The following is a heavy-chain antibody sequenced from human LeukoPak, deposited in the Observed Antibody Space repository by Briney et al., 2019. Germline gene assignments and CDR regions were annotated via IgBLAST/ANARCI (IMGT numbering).Heavy chain of an antibody. Sequence: GASVKVSCKASGYTFTFYYIHWVRQAPGQGLEWMGWINPNSGGTNYAQKFQGRVTMTRDTSITTAYMELSRLRSDDTAMYYCARTWGLASRAGDCLHDAFDIWGQGTMVTVSS. D-gene: IGHD2-21*02. CDR2: INPNSGGT. CDR1: GYTFTFYY. J-gene: IGHJ3*02. V-gene: IGHV1-2*02. CDR3: ARTWGLASRAGDCLHDAFDI.